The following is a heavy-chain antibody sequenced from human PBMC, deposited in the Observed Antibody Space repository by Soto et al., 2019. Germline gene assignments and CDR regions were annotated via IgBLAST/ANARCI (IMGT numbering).Heavy chain of an antibody. CDR1: GFPLSDYG. CDR3: ASERGSSYFDY. CDR2: IWYDESKK. Sequence: QVQLVESGGGVVQPERSLRLSCAVSGFPLSDYGMHWVRQAPSKGLEWVAVIWYDESKKYYADSVKGRFTISRDTSKNTVYLQMNSLRVEDTAVYYCASERGSSYFDYWGQGTLVTVSS. V-gene: IGHV3-33*01. D-gene: IGHD1-26*01. J-gene: IGHJ4*02.